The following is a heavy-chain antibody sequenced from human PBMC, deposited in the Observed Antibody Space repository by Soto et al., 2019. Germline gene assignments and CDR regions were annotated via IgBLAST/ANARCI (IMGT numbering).Heavy chain of an antibody. D-gene: IGHD5-12*01. J-gene: IGHJ5*02. V-gene: IGHV1-18*01. Sequence: QVQLVQSGGQVKKPGASVTVSCKASGYTFINYHITWVRQAPGQGLEWMAWINTFNGMTDYAQRFQRRVTMARDTTTSTAYMVLRNLGSDDTAVYFCAKSPRGEMATAWGQGTLVTVSS. CDR2: INTFNGMT. CDR3: AKSPRGEMATA. CDR1: GYTFINYH.